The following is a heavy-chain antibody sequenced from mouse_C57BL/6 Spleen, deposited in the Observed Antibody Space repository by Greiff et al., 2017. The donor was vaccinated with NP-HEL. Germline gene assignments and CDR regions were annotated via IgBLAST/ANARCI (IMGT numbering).Heavy chain of an antibody. CDR1: GYTFTSYG. V-gene: IGHV1-81*01. J-gene: IGHJ2*01. CDR2: IYPRSGNT. D-gene: IGHD1-1*01. CDR3: ARVGAITTVVAPDY. Sequence: VQVVESGAELARPGASVKLSCKASGYTFTSYGISWVKQRTGQGLEWIGEIYPRSGNTYYNEKFKGKATLTADKSSSTAYMELRSLTSEDSAVYFCARVGAITTVVAPDYWGQGTTLTVSS.